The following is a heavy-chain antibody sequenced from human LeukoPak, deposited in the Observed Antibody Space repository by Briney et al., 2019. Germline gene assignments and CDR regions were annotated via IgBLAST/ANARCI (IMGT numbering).Heavy chain of an antibody. CDR3: ATDLTYFATGSFFIGY. CDR2: INPSGGST. Sequence: ASVKVSCKASGYTFTSYYMHWVRQAPGQGLEWMGIINPSGGSTSYAQKFQGRVTMTRDMSTSTVYMELSSLRSEDTAVYYCATDLTYFATGSFFIGYWGQGTLVTVSS. D-gene: IGHD3-10*01. V-gene: IGHV1-46*01. CDR1: GYTFTSYY. J-gene: IGHJ4*02.